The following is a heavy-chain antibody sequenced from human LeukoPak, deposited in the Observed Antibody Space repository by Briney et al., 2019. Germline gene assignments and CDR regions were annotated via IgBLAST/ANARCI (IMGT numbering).Heavy chain of an antibody. J-gene: IGHJ4*02. Sequence: PGGSLRLSYAASGFTFSSYWMHWVRQAPGKGLVWVSRINSDGSYTSYGDSVKGRFTISRDNSKNRLYLQMNSLRAEDTAVYYCAKAPPIWFGEVDYWGQVTLVSVSS. CDR2: INSDGSYT. CDR3: AKAPPIWFGEVDY. CDR1: GFTFSSYW. V-gene: IGHV3-74*01. D-gene: IGHD3-10*01.